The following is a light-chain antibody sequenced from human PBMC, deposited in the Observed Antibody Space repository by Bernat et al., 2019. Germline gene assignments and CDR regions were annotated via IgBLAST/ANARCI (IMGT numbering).Light chain of an antibody. V-gene: IGKV1-13*02. J-gene: IGKJ4*01. Sequence: VTITCRASQVISTSLNWYQHKPGKAPKLLIFYSSILSRLVSSRFGCSVSGTEFTLTLTDLQPEDFATYYCQQGYSIQITLGEGTKVEMK. CDR2: YSS. CDR3: QQGYSIQIT. CDR1: QVISTS.